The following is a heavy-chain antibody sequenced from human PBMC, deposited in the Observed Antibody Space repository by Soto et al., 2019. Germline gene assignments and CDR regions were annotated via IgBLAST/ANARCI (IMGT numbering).Heavy chain of an antibody. CDR1: GFTFAGYA. Sequence: GGSLRLSCAASGFTFAGYAMSWVRQAPGKGLEWVSTITGNAGGTYYRDSVKGRFTISRDNSKNTLYLQLNSLRAEDTAVYFCTKGDDFWSGVSYWGQGTLVTVSS. D-gene: IGHD3-3*01. CDR2: ITGNAGGT. CDR3: TKGDDFWSGVSY. V-gene: IGHV3-23*01. J-gene: IGHJ4*02.